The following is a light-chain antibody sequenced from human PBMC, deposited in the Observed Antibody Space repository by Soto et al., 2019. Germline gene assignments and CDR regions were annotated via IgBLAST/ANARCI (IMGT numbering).Light chain of an antibody. Sequence: DIVFTQTPAPLSLPPGARATLSCRSSQSVSIYLAWYPQKTGQAPRLLINEAANRGTGVRPRGKGSRSGTDGSMTISSQLPADFAVYYFRQRSKCPLTVGLGTKVDIK. CDR3: RQRSKCPLT. CDR1: QSVSIY. CDR2: EAA. V-gene: IGKV3-11*01. J-gene: IGKJ3*01.